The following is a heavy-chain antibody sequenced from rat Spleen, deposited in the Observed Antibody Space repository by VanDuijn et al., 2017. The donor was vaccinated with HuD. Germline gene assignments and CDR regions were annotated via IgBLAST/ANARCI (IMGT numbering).Heavy chain of an antibody. CDR1: GFTFTDYY. V-gene: IGHV5-22*01. CDR2: IHYEGTST. D-gene: IGHD1-10*01. Sequence: EVQLVESGGGLVQPGGSMKLSCAASGFTFTDYYMAWVRQAPRKGLEWVASIHYEGTSTYYGDSVTGRFTISRDNAKSTLYLQMDSLRSEDTASYYCARHGAYNNYGWFAYWGQGTLVTVSS. CDR3: ARHGAYNNYGWFAY. J-gene: IGHJ3*01.